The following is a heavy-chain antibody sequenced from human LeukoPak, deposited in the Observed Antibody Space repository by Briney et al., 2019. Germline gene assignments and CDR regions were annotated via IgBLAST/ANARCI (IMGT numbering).Heavy chain of an antibody. Sequence: PSQTLSLTCTVSGCSISSGGYYWIWIRQPPGKGLEWIGYIYHSGSTYYNPSLKSRVTISVDRSKNQFSLKLSSVTAADTAVYYCASSYGGYLYYFDYWGQGTLVTVSS. CDR2: IYHSGST. CDR3: ASSYGGYLYYFDY. CDR1: GCSISSGGYY. J-gene: IGHJ4*02. V-gene: IGHV4-30-2*01. D-gene: IGHD3-22*01.